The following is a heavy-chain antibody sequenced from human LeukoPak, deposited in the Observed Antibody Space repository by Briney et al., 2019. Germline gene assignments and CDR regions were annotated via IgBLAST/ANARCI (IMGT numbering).Heavy chain of an antibody. Sequence: ASVKVSCKASGYTFTSYDINWVLQATGQGLEWMGWMNPNSGNTGYAQKFQGRVTMTRDTSISTAYMELSRLRSDDTAVYYCARATIAVAADYWGQGTLVTVSS. V-gene: IGHV1-8*01. D-gene: IGHD6-19*01. J-gene: IGHJ4*02. CDR1: GYTFTSYD. CDR3: ARATIAVAADY. CDR2: MNPNSGNT.